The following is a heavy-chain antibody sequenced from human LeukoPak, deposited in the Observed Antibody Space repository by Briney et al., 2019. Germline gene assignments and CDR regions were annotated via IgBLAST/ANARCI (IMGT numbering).Heavy chain of an antibody. J-gene: IGHJ4*02. CDR1: GFTFSSYG. CDR2: ISYDGSNK. D-gene: IGHD5-18*01. CDR3: AKECEMARNKGTAMVGFDY. Sequence: PGGSLRLSCAASGFTFSSYGMHWVRQAPGKGLEWVAVISYDGSNKYYADSVKGRFTISRDNSKNTLYLQMNSLRAEDTAVYYCAKECEMARNKGTAMVGFDYWGQGTLVTVSS. V-gene: IGHV3-30*18.